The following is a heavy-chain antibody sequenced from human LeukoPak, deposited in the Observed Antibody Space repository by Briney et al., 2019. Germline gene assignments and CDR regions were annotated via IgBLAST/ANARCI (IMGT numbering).Heavy chain of an antibody. CDR3: ARHTDYDSSGYRYYYYYMDV. J-gene: IGHJ6*03. CDR1: GGSISSYY. Sequence: SETLSLTCTVSGGSISSYYWSWIRQPPGKGLEWIGYIYYSGSTNYNPSLKSRVTISVDTSKNQFSLKLSSVTAADTAVYYCARHTDYDSSGYRYYYYYMDVWGKGTTVTISS. D-gene: IGHD3-22*01. CDR2: IYYSGST. V-gene: IGHV4-59*08.